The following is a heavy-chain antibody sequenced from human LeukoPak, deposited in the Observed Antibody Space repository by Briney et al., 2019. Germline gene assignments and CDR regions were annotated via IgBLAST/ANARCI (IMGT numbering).Heavy chain of an antibody. J-gene: IGHJ4*02. Sequence: GGSLRLSCVASGFTFSNAWMYWVRQAPGKGLEWVGRIKSKTDGGTTDYAAPVKGRFTISRDDSKNTFYLQMNSLKTEDTAVYYCTIRYYDILTGYFNPHFDYWGQGTLVTVSS. CDR2: IKSKTDGGTT. CDR1: GFTFSNAW. D-gene: IGHD3-9*01. CDR3: TIRYYDILTGYFNPHFDY. V-gene: IGHV3-15*01.